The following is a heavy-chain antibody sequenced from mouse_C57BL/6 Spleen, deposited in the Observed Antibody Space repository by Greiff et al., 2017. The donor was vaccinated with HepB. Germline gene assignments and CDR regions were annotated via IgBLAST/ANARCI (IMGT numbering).Heavy chain of an antibody. CDR1: GYTFTSYW. Sequence: QVQLQQPGAELVMPGASVKLSCKASGYTFTSYWMHWVKQRPGQGLEWIGEIDPSDSYTNYNQKFKGKSTLTVDKSSSTAYMQLSSLTSEDSAVYYCARRGQLRRYYAMDYWGQGTSVTVSS. J-gene: IGHJ4*01. CDR2: IDPSDSYT. V-gene: IGHV1-69*01. D-gene: IGHD3-2*02. CDR3: ARRGQLRRYYAMDY.